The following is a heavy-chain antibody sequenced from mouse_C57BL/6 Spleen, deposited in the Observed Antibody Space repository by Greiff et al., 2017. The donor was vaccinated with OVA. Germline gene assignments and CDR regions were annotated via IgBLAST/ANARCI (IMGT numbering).Heavy chain of an antibody. CDR1: GYTFTDYY. V-gene: IGHV1-26*01. CDR2: INPNNGGT. CDR3: ARAIYYYGSRGFAY. J-gene: IGHJ3*01. Sequence: EVQLQQSGPELVKPGASVKISCKASGYTFTDYYMNWVKQSHGKSLEWIGDINPNNGGTSYNQKFKGKATLTVDKSSSTAYMELRSLTSEDSAVYYCARAIYYYGSRGFAYWGQGTLVTVSA. D-gene: IGHD1-1*01.